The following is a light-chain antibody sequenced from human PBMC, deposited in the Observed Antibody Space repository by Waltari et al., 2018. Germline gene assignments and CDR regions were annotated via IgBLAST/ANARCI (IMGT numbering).Light chain of an antibody. CDR2: RAS. V-gene: IGKV3-15*01. CDR3: QQYNYWPPWT. J-gene: IGKJ1*01. Sequence: LMTQSPPTLSVSPGDRATLSCRASQSVGSNVAWYQQRPGQAPRLLISRASARATEIPARFSGSGSGTDFTLTISSVESEDVAVYYCQQYNYWPPWTFGQGTKVEI. CDR1: QSVGSN.